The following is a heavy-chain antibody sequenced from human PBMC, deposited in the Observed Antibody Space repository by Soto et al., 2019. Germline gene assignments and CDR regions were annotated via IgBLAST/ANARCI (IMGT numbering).Heavy chain of an antibody. CDR2: FYYNGSA. J-gene: IGHJ4*02. V-gene: IGHV4-59*08. CDR1: GGSINNYY. D-gene: IGHD2-21*02. CDR3: ARGFLVGDYFFEY. Sequence: ETLSLTCTVSGGSINNYYWTWIRQPPGKGLEWIGYFYYNGSANYNPSLKSRVTISADTSKNQFSLKLSSVTAADTAVYYCARGFLVGDYFFEYWGQGALVTVSS.